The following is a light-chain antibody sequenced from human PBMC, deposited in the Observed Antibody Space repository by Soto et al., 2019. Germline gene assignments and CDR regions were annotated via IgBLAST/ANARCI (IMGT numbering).Light chain of an antibody. CDR1: QNIDTW. CDR2: TAS. Sequence: DIQMTQSPSTLSASIGDRITISCRASQNIDTWLAWYQQRPGEAPKLLSYTASNLENGVPSMFSGSGSGTAFTLTVSSLQPEDFATYYCQQYSDSSRSFGQGTQVE. V-gene: IGKV1-5*03. J-gene: IGKJ1*01. CDR3: QQYSDSSRS.